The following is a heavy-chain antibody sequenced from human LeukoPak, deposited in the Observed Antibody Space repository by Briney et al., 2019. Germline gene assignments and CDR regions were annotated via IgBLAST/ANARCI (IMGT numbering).Heavy chain of an antibody. Sequence: GGSLRLSCAASGFTFNSYSMNWVRQAPGKGLEWVSSISGSRSYIYYADSVKGRFTISRDNAKNSLYLQMNSLRAEDDTAVYYCARGAHDLIVGAVYYFDYWGQGTLVTVSS. CDR3: ARGAHDLIVGAVYYFDY. V-gene: IGHV3-21*04. CDR2: ISGSRSYI. J-gene: IGHJ4*02. CDR1: GFTFNSYS. D-gene: IGHD1-26*01.